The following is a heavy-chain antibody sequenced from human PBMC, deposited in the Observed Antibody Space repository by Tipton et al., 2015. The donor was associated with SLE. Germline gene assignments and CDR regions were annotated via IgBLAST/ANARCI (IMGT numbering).Heavy chain of an antibody. CDR1: GGSFSGYY. D-gene: IGHD3-3*01. CDR2: INHSGST. J-gene: IGHJ6*03. CDR3: ARDNFWNRGYYFGGGEDYYYYYMDV. Sequence: LRLSCAVYGGSFSGYYWSWIRQPPGKGLEWIGEINHSGSTNYNPSLKSRVTISVDTSKKQFSLKLSSVTAADTAVYYCARDNFWNRGYYFGGGEDYYYYYMDVWGKGTTVTVSS. V-gene: IGHV4-34*01.